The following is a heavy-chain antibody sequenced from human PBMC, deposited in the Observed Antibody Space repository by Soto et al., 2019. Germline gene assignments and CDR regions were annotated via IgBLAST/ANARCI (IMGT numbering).Heavy chain of an antibody. D-gene: IGHD5-18*01. Sequence: GGSLRLSCSASAFTFRSYAIHWVRQAPGKGLEYVSALSGDGRSTYYADSVKGRFTVFRDNSKNTLFLQMSSLRVEDTAVYYCVKGNWAYSYNNWFDPWGQGTLVTVSS. CDR1: AFTFRSYA. J-gene: IGHJ5*02. CDR3: VKGNWAYSYNNWFDP. V-gene: IGHV3-64D*06. CDR2: LSGDGRST.